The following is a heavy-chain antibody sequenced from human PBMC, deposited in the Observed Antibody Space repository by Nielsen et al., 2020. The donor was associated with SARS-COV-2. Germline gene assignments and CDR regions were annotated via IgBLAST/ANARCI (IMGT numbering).Heavy chain of an antibody. D-gene: IGHD6-13*01. CDR1: GFTFSSYW. CDR3: ARGIGQQLVAYYYYGMDV. CDR2: INSDGSST. Sequence: GGSLRLSCAASGFTFSSYWMHWVRQAPGKGLVWVSRINSDGSSTSYADSVKGRFTISRDNAKNTLYLQMNSLRAEDAALYHCARGIGQQLVAYYYYGMDVWGQGTTVTVSS. V-gene: IGHV3-74*01. J-gene: IGHJ6*02.